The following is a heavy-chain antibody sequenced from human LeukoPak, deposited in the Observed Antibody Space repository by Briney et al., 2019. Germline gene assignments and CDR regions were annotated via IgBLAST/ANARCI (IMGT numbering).Heavy chain of an antibody. V-gene: IGHV3-48*02. Sequence: PGGSLRLSCAASGFTFSSYSMNWVRQAPGKGLEWVSYISSSSSSTIYYADSVKGRFTISRDNAKNSLYLQMNSLRDEDTAVYYCAKDQGQWLPYYYYYYGMDVWGQGTTVTVSS. CDR2: ISSSSSSTI. J-gene: IGHJ6*02. D-gene: IGHD6-19*01. CDR3: AKDQGQWLPYYYYYYGMDV. CDR1: GFTFSSYS.